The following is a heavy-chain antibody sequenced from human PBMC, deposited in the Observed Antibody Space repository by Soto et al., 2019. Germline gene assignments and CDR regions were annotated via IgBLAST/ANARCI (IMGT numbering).Heavy chain of an antibody. D-gene: IGHD2-15*01. J-gene: IGHJ6*02. CDR1: GFTFSSYG. V-gene: IGHV3-30*18. CDR3: AKGEVLVVAVARDYYGMDV. CDR2: ISYDGNNK. Sequence: QVQLVESGGGVVQPGRSLRLSCAASGFTFSSYGMHWVRQAPGKGLEWVAVISYDGNNKYYADSVKGRFTISRDNSKNTLYLQMNSLRAEDTAVYYCAKGEVLVVAVARDYYGMDVWGQGTTVTVSS.